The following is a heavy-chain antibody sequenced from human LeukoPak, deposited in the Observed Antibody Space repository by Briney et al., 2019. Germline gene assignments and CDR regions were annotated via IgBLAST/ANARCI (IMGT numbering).Heavy chain of an antibody. CDR2: IHSGGTT. CDR1: GFTVSNNY. D-gene: IGHD5-12*01. Sequence: GGSLGLSCAAPGFTVSNNYMSWVRQAPGKGLDWVSVIHSGGTTNYADSVQGRFTISRDNSKTTVYLHMNSLRAEDTAVYYCARDSDSGYGPFASWGQGTLVTVSS. V-gene: IGHV3-53*01. CDR3: ARDSDSGYGPFAS. J-gene: IGHJ4*02.